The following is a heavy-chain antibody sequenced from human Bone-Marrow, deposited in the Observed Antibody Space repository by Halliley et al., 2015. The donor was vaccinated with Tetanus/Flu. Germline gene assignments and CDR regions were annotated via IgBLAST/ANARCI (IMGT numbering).Heavy chain of an antibody. CDR3: VRGPYYYALS. CDR2: IFSSGSP. V-gene: IGHV4-59*09. J-gene: IGHJ4*02. Sequence: DWLGSIFSSGSPKYNPSLKSRVAISIDMSRNQFSLKLNSLTSADTAVYYCVRGPYYYALSWGQGILVSVSS. D-gene: IGHD3-10*01.